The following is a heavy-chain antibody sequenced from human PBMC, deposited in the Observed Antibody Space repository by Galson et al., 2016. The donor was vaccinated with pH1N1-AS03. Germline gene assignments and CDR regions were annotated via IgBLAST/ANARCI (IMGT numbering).Heavy chain of an antibody. V-gene: IGHV1-69*05. J-gene: IGHJ6*02. CDR3: ASRCSSTSCLYYYYGMDV. CDR2: IIPNFDTA. Sequence: SVKVSCKASGGTSSSAIFNWVRQAPGQGLEWMGGIIPNFDTANYAQKFQGRVTMTRNTSISTAYMELSSLGSEDPAVYYCASRCSSTSCLYYYYGMDVWGQGTTVTVSS. D-gene: IGHD2-2*01. CDR1: GGTSSSAI.